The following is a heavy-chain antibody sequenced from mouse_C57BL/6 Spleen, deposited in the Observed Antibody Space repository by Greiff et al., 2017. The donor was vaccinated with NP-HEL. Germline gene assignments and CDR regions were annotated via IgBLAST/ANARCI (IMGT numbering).Heavy chain of an antibody. CDR3: ARGGHWDDNFDY. V-gene: IGHV1-64*01. CDR2: IHPNSGST. J-gene: IGHJ2*01. CDR1: GYTFTSYW. Sequence: VQLQQSGAELVKPGASVKLSCKASGYTFTSYWMHWVKQRPGQGLEWIGMIHPNSGSTNYNEKFKSKATLTVDKSSSTAYMQLSSLTSEDSAVYYCARGGHWDDNFDYWGQGTTRTVSS. D-gene: IGHD4-1*01.